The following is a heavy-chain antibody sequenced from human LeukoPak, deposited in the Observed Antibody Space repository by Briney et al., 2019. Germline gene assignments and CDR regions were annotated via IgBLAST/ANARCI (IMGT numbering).Heavy chain of an antibody. V-gene: IGHV3-7*01. CDR3: ARDGGRREDY. CDR2: IDPDGSHQ. CDR1: GFTFSSYW. D-gene: IGHD2-15*01. J-gene: IGHJ4*02. Sequence: PGGSLRLSYVASGFTFSSYWATWVRQAPGKGLEWVANIDPDGSHQYYVDSVKGRFTISKDNAKNSLYLQMNSLRAEDTAVYYCARDGGRREDYWGQGAPVTVSS.